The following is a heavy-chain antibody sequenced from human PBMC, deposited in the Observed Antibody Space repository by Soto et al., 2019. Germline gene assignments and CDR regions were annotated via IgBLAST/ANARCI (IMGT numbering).Heavy chain of an antibody. D-gene: IGHD4-4*01. CDR1: GFSLSRDGVG. CDR2: IYWDGDT. V-gene: IGHV2-5*02. CDR3: AHSSLHYKKWFDP. Sequence: QITLKEAGPTVVKPTQTLTLSCTFSGFSLSRDGVGVGWIRQPPGKAPEWLAIIYWDGDTRYSPSLKTRLTITKDASKNQVVLTMTNMDPVDTATYYCAHSSLHYKKWFDPWGQGTLVIVSS. J-gene: IGHJ5*02.